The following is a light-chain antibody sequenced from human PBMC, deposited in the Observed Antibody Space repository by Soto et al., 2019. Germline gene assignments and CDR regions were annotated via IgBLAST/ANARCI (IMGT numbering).Light chain of an antibody. V-gene: IGKV2-28*01. CDR2: LGS. J-gene: IGKJ5*01. CDR3: MQALQTPST. CDR1: QSLLHSNGYNY. Sequence: DIVMTQSPLSLPVTPGEPASISCRSSQSLLHSNGYNYLDWYLQKPGQSPQLLIYLGSNRASGVPHRFSGSGSGTDFTLKISTVEAEDVGVYYCMQALQTPSTFGQGTRLEIK.